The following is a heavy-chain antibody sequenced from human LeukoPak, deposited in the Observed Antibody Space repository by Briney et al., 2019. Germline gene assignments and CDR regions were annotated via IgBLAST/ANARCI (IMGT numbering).Heavy chain of an antibody. D-gene: IGHD3-22*01. CDR2: INGDGSST. V-gene: IGHV3-74*01. Sequence: SGGSLRLSCAAPGFTFSTYWMHWVRQDPVKGLLWVSRINGDGSSTDYADSEKGRFTISRDNAKNTVYLQMNSLKAEDTAVYYCVRGYSSGYRLDYWGQGTLVTVSS. J-gene: IGHJ4*02. CDR1: GFTFSTYW. CDR3: VRGYSSGYRLDY.